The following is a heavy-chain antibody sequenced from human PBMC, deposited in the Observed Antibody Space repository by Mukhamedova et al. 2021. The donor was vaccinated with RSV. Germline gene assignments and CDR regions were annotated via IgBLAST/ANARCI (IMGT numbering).Heavy chain of an antibody. D-gene: IGHD2-2*01. J-gene: IGHJ6*02. Sequence: EYMGWISGYSSYTKYAEKFQGRLTMTTDTSTSTVYMELRSLRSDDSAVYFCARGSSTSSYGLDVWGQGTSVTVSS. CDR2: ISGYSSYT. CDR3: ARGSSTSSYGLDV. V-gene: IGHV1-18*01.